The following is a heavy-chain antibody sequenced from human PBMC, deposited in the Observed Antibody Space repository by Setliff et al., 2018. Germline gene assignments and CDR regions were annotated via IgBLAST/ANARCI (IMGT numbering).Heavy chain of an antibody. CDR3: ARDGVFYAMDF. D-gene: IGHD3-10*01. J-gene: IGHJ6*02. Sequence: PGGSLRLSCSASGFIFDDYGMGWVRQVPGKGLEWVSGINWNGVGTHYADSVKGRFTISRDNSKNTLYLQMNSLRAEDSAVYYCARDGVFYAMDFWGQGTTVTVSS. CDR2: INWNGVGT. CDR1: GFIFDDYG. V-gene: IGHV3-20*04.